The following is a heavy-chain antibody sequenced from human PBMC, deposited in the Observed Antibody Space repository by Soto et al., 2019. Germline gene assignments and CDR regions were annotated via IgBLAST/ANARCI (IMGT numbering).Heavy chain of an antibody. CDR1: GYTFSSYH. J-gene: IGHJ4*02. Sequence: QIQLVQSGAEVKKPGASVKVSCKASGYTFSSYHITWVRQAPGEGLEWMGWISAYNGNTNYAQNLQGRVTMTTDPSTSTAYMELRSLRSDDTAVYYCARDLPPVDYWGQGTLVTVSS. V-gene: IGHV1-18*01. CDR3: ARDLPPVDY. CDR2: ISAYNGNT.